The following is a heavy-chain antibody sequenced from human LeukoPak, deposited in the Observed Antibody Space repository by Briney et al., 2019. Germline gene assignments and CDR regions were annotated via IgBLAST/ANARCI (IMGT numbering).Heavy chain of an antibody. D-gene: IGHD3-10*01. CDR3: ARIRYGSGSYWFDP. V-gene: IGHV4-59*01. J-gene: IGHJ5*02. CDR2: IYYSGST. CDR1: GGSISSYY. Sequence: PSETLPLTCTVSGGSISSYYWSWIRQPPGKGLEWIGYIYYSGSTNYNPSLKSRVTISVDTSKNQFSLKLSSVTAADTAVYYGARIRYGSGSYWFDPWGQGTLVTVSS.